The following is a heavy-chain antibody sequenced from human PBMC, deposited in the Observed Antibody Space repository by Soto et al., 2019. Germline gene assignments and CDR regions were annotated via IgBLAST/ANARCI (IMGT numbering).Heavy chain of an antibody. CDR2: INWNGGST. CDR3: ARDVDTTSHLNWFDP. D-gene: IGHD1-1*01. Sequence: PGGSLRLSCAASGFTFDDYGMSWVRQAPGKGLEWVSGINWNGGSTGYADSVKGRFTISRDISKNTVYLQMDSLKVEDTAVYYCARDVDTTSHLNWFDPWGQGVMVTVSS. V-gene: IGHV3-20*04. CDR1: GFTFDDYG. J-gene: IGHJ5*02.